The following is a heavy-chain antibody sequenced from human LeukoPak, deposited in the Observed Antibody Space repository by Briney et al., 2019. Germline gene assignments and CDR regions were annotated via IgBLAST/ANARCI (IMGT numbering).Heavy chain of an antibody. J-gene: IGHJ4*02. D-gene: IGHD3-22*01. Sequence: GGSLRLSCAASGFTFNTYAMSWVRQAPGKGLEWVANIKQDGSEKYYVDSVKGRFTISRDNAKNSLYLQMNNLRAEDTAVYYCARAGSSGYYHGHWGQGTLVTVSS. CDR2: IKQDGSEK. V-gene: IGHV3-7*01. CDR3: ARAGSSGYYHGH. CDR1: GFTFNTYA.